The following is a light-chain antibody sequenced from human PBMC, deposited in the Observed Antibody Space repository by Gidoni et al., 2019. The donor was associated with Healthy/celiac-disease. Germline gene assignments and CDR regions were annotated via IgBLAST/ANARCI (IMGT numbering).Light chain of an antibody. CDR3: AAWDDSLSGPV. V-gene: IGLV1-47*01. CDR2: RNN. CDR1: SSNIGSNY. Sequence: QSLLTQPPSASGTPGHGVTISCSGSSSNIGSNYVYWYQQLPGTAPKLLIYRNNQRPSGVPDRFSGSKSGTSASLAISGLRSEDEADYYCAAWDDSLSGPVFGGGTKLTVL. J-gene: IGLJ3*02.